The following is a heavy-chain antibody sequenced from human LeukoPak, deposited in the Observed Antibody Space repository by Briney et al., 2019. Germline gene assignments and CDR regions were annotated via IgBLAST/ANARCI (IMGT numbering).Heavy chain of an antibody. CDR2: ISSSSSYI. V-gene: IGHV3-21*01. CDR3: ARDADSSSWYGGAFDI. J-gene: IGHJ3*02. D-gene: IGHD6-13*01. Sequence: GGSLRLSCAASGFTFSSYSMNWVRQAPGKGLEWVSSISSSSSYIYYADSVKGRFTISRDNAKNSLYLQMNSLRAEDTAVYYCARDADSSSWYGGAFDIWGQGTMVTVSS. CDR1: GFTFSSYS.